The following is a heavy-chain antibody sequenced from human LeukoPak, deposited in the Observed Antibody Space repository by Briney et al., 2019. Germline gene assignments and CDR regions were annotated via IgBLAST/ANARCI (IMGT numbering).Heavy chain of an antibody. V-gene: IGHV1-2*02. Sequence: AASVKVSCKASGYTFTSYYMHWVRQAPGQGLEWMGWINPNSGGTNYAQKFQGRVTMTRDTSISTAYMELSRLRSDDTAVYYCARAPRGYDSYFDYWGQGTLVTVSS. J-gene: IGHJ4*02. CDR3: ARAPRGYDSYFDY. CDR2: INPNSGGT. D-gene: IGHD5-12*01. CDR1: GYTFTSYY.